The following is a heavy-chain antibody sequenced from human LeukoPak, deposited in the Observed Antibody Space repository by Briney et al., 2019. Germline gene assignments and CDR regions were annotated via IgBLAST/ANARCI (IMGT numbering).Heavy chain of an antibody. J-gene: IGHJ3*02. CDR1: GGSFSGYY. V-gene: IGHV4-34*01. CDR3: ARVYYYDSRGYYYYARYDALDI. Sequence: PSDTRSIPCAVYGGSFSGYYWSWIRQPPGKGLEWIGEINPSVTTNYNPSLKSRVTISVDPSKNQFSLKLSSVTAADTAVYYCARVYYYDSRGYYYYARYDALDIWGQGTMVTVSS. D-gene: IGHD3-22*01. CDR2: INPSVTT.